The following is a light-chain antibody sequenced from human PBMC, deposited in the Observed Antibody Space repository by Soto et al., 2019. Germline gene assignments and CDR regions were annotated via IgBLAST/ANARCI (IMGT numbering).Light chain of an antibody. CDR3: SSYAGSTPYV. J-gene: IGLJ1*01. V-gene: IGLV2-8*01. Sequence: QSALTQPPSASGSPGQSVTISCTGTSSDVGGYNYVSWYQQHPGKAPKLMIYEVSKRPSGVPDRFSGSKSGNTASLTVSGIQAEDEADYYCSSYAGSTPYVFGTGTKLTVL. CDR2: EVS. CDR1: SSDVGGYNY.